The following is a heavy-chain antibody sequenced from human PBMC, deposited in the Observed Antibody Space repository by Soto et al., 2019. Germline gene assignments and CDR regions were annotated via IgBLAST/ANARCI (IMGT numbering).Heavy chain of an antibody. CDR3: ARGDDSSGYYFDY. CDR1: CGSISSYY. J-gene: IGHJ4*02. D-gene: IGHD3-22*01. CDR2: IYYSGST. V-gene: IGHV4-59*01. Sequence: PSETLSLTCTFSCGSISSYYWSWIRQPPGKGLEWIGYIYYSGSTNYNPSLKSRVTISVDTSKNQFSLKLSSVTAADTAVYYCARGDDSSGYYFDYWGQGTLVTVSS.